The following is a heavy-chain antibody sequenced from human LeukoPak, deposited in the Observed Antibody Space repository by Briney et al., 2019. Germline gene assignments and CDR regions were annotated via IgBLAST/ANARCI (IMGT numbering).Heavy chain of an antibody. J-gene: IGHJ4*02. CDR3: ARDATYYDDSSGYSKRGLIDY. CDR1: GFTFSSYS. V-gene: IGHV3-48*02. Sequence: GGSLRLSCAASGFTFSSYSMNWVRQAPGKGLEWVSYISSSSSTIYYADSVKGRFTISRDNAKNSLYLQMNSLRDEDTAVYYCARDATYYDDSSGYSKRGLIDYWGQGTLVTVSS. CDR2: ISSSSSTI. D-gene: IGHD3-22*01.